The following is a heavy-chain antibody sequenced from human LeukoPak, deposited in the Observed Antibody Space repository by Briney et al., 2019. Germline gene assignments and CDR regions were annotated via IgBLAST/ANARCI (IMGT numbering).Heavy chain of an antibody. CDR3: ARGRNWGDLARAINYYYYYMDV. CDR1: GYTFTSYD. D-gene: IGHD3-16*01. V-gene: IGHV1-8*03. Sequence: GASVKVSCKASGYTFTSYDINWVRQATGQGLEWMGWMNPNSGNTGYAQKFQGRVTITRNTSISTAYMELSRLRSEATAVYYCARGRNWGDLARAINYYYYYMDVWGKGTTVTVSS. CDR2: MNPNSGNT. J-gene: IGHJ6*03.